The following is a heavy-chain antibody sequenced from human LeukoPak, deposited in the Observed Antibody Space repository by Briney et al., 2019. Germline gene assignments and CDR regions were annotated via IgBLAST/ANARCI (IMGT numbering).Heavy chain of an antibody. V-gene: IGHV3-23*01. Sequence: GGSLRLSCAASGFTFSSYAMSWVRQAPGKGLEWVSAISGSGGSTYYADSVKGWFTISRDNSKNTLYLQMNSLRAEDTAVYYCAKLSITMVRGVPTPFDYWGQGTLVTVSS. D-gene: IGHD3-10*01. CDR2: ISGSGGST. CDR3: AKLSITMVRGVPTPFDY. CDR1: GFTFSSYA. J-gene: IGHJ4*02.